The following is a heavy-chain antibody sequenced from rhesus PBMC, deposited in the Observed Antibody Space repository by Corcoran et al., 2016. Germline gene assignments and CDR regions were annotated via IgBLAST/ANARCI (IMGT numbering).Heavy chain of an antibody. J-gene: IGHJ4*01. CDR1: GVPISNSW. CDR2: VNGKTCVA. V-gene: IGHV4-80*01. D-gene: IGHD3-3*01. Sequence: QVQLRESGPGLVKASETLSLTCIVYGVPISNSWWSWVRQSPGKGLEWIGEVNGKTCVACSKPPLQSRVTFSLGASQNQVFLRLSFLTAADTAVYFCATESLAHSWGQGILVTVSS. CDR3: ATESLAHS.